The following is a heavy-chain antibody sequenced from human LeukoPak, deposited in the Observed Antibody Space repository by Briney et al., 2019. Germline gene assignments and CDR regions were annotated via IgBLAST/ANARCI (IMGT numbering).Heavy chain of an antibody. D-gene: IGHD3-10*01. CDR1: GFSVSSNY. Sequence: GGSLRLSCAASGFSVSSNYMSWVRQAPGKGLEWVSVIYSGGRTDCADSVKGRFTISRDNSKNTLYLQMNSLRAEDTAVYYCARDGRDSGSYYSDYWGQGTLVTVSS. J-gene: IGHJ4*02. V-gene: IGHV3-53*01. CDR2: IYSGGRT. CDR3: ARDGRDSGSYYSDY.